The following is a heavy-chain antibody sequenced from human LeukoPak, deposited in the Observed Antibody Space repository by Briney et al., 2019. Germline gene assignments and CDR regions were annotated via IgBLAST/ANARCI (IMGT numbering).Heavy chain of an antibody. D-gene: IGHD2-2*01. CDR3: ARGGEGEHCSSTSCRPGFDY. J-gene: IGHJ4*02. CDR2: INHSGST. CDR1: GGSFSGYY. Sequence: SETLSLTCAVYGGSFSGYYWSWIRQPPGKGLEWIGEINHSGSTNYNPSLTSRVTISVDTSKNQFSLKLSSVTAADTAVYYCARGGEGEHCSSTSCRPGFDYWGQGTLVTVSS. V-gene: IGHV4-34*01.